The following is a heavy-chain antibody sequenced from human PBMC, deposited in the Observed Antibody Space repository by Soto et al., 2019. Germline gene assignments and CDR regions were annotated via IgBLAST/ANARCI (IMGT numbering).Heavy chain of an antibody. CDR2: ISSSGSTI. Sequence: QVQLVESGGGLVKPGGSLRLSCAASGFTFSDYYMSWIRQAPGKGLEWVSYISSSGSTIYYADSGKGRFTISRDNAKNSLYLQMNSLRAEDTAVYYCARDHSITIFGVVIMPPYYYYGMDVWGQGTTVTVSS. CDR3: ARDHSITIFGVVIMPPYYYYGMDV. CDR1: GFTFSDYY. J-gene: IGHJ6*02. V-gene: IGHV3-11*01. D-gene: IGHD3-3*01.